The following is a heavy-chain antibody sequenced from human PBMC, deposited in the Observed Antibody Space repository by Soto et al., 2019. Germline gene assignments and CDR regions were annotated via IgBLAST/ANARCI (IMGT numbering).Heavy chain of an antibody. J-gene: IGHJ6*02. CDR2: IYHSGIT. D-gene: IGHD2-15*01. V-gene: IGHV4-4*02. CDR3: ARDQGEAAHIYSYYYFGMDV. CDR1: GDSISSSYW. Sequence: QVQLQESGPGLVKPSGTLSLTCAVSGDSISSSYWWRWVRQPPGKGLEWIGEIYHSGITNYNPSLKSRVTISVDKSKNQFSLKLNSVTAADTAVYYCARDQGEAAHIYSYYYFGMDVWGQGTTVTVSS.